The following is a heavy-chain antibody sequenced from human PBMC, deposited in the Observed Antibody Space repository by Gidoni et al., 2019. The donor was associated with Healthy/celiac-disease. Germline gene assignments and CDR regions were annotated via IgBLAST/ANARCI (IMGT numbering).Heavy chain of an antibody. Sequence: ITLKESGPTLVKPTQTLTLTCPFSGFSLSTSGVGVGWIRQPPGKALEWLALIYWNDDKRYSPSLKSRLTITKDTSKNQVVLTMTNMDPVDTATYYCAHSEGSYYYDSSGYCDLDYWGQGTLVTVSS. CDR1: GFSLSTSGVG. D-gene: IGHD3-22*01. V-gene: IGHV2-5*01. CDR3: AHSEGSYYYDSSGYCDLDY. J-gene: IGHJ4*02. CDR2: IYWNDDK.